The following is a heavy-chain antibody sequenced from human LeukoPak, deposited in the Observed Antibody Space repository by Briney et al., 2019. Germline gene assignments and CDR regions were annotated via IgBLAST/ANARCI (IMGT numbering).Heavy chain of an antibody. CDR2: ILPSGGEI. Sequence: GGSLRLSCAASGFTFSTFAMIWVRQPPGKGLEWVSSILPSGGEIHYADSVRGRFTISRDNSKSTLSLQMNSLRAEDTAIYYCAKEYYDFWSGYPHDYWGQGTLVTVSS. V-gene: IGHV3-23*01. D-gene: IGHD3-3*01. CDR1: GFTFSTFA. J-gene: IGHJ4*02. CDR3: AKEYYDFWSGYPHDY.